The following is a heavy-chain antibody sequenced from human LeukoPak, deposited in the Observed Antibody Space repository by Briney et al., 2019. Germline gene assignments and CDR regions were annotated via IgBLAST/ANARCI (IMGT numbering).Heavy chain of an antibody. Sequence: GGSLRLSCAASGFTFSSYSMTWVRQAPGKGLEWVSYISSSSTIYYADSVKGRFTISRDNAKNSLYLQMNSLRAEDTAVYYCASSLYFDYWGQGTLVTVSS. CDR2: ISSSSTI. V-gene: IGHV3-48*04. CDR3: ASSLYFDY. J-gene: IGHJ4*02. CDR1: GFTFSSYS.